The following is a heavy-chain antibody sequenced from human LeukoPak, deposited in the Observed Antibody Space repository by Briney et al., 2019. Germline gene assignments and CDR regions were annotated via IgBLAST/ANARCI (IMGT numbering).Heavy chain of an antibody. D-gene: IGHD6-13*01. CDR2: IYYSGST. CDR1: GGSISSYY. CDR3: ARQVEETQKQLANWFDP. J-gene: IGHJ5*02. V-gene: IGHV4-59*08. Sequence: SETQSLTCTVSGGSISSYYWSWLRQPPGKGLEWIGYIYYSGSTNYNPSLKSRVTISVDTSKNQFSLKLSSVTAADTAVYYCARQVEETQKQLANWFDPWGQGTLVTVSS.